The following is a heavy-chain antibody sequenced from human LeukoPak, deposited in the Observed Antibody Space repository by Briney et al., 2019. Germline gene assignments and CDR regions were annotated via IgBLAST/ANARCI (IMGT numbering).Heavy chain of an antibody. Sequence: PSETLSLTCAVYGGSFSGYYWSWIRQPPGKGLEWMGEINHSGSTNYNPSLKSRVTISVDTSKNQFSLKLSSVTAADTAVCYCARGTYYYDSSGYYPDYWGQGTLVTVSS. J-gene: IGHJ4*02. CDR2: INHSGST. CDR1: GGSFSGYY. CDR3: ARGTYYYDSSGYYPDY. V-gene: IGHV4-34*01. D-gene: IGHD3-22*01.